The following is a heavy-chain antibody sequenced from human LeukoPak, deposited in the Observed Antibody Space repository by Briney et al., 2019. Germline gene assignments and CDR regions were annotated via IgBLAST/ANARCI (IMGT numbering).Heavy chain of an antibody. Sequence: GGSLRLSCAASGFTFSNYWMIWVRQAPGKGLEWVGNIKQDGSGKRYADSVRGRFSISRDNAQTSLYLQMNSLRAEDTAVYYCARASDPWLQLTWGQGTLVTVSS. J-gene: IGHJ5*02. CDR3: ARASDPWLQLT. V-gene: IGHV3-7*05. D-gene: IGHD5-24*01. CDR1: GFTFSNYW. CDR2: IKQDGSGK.